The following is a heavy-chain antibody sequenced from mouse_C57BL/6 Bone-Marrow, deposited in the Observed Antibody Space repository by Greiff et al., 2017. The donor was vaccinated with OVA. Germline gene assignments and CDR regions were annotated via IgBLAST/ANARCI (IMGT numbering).Heavy chain of an antibody. CDR1: GFTFSDYG. CDR3: ARRTRDYARYYYAMDD. CDR2: ISSGSSTI. J-gene: IGHJ4*01. V-gene: IGHV5-17*01. D-gene: IGHD2-4*01. Sequence: DVKLVESGGGLVKPGGSLKLSCAASGFTFSDYGMHWVRQAPETGLEWVAYISSGSSTIYYADTVKGRFTISRDNAKNTLFLQMTSLRSEDTAMYYSARRTRDYARYYYAMDDWGKGTSVTVSS.